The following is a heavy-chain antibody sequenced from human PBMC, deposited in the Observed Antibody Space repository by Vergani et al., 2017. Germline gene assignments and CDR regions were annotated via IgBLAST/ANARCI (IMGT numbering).Heavy chain of an antibody. Sequence: QVHLQESGPGLVKTSETLSLTCNISGGSITSSSYYWGWIRQPPGKGLEWIGSVYYSGTTYYNPSLKSRVTISVDTSKNQFSLNLTSVTAADTAVYYCEAGTYYIPWSWGQGTLVTVSS. D-gene: IGHD3-10*01. J-gene: IGHJ5*02. CDR3: EAGTYYIPWS. V-gene: IGHV4-39*01. CDR2: VYYSGTT. CDR1: GGSITSSSYY.